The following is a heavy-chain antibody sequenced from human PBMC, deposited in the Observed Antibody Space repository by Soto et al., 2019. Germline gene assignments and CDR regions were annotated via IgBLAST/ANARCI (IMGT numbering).Heavy chain of an antibody. Sequence: GASVKVSCKASGGTFSSYTISWVRQAPGQGLEWMGRIIPILGIANYAQKFQGRVTITADKSTSTAYMELSSLRSEDTAVYYCAREFWGPTRKLIGGAPVFDYWGQGTLVTVSS. V-gene: IGHV1-69*04. D-gene: IGHD3-16*01. CDR1: GGTFSSYT. CDR2: IIPILGIA. J-gene: IGHJ4*02. CDR3: AREFWGPTRKLIGGAPVFDY.